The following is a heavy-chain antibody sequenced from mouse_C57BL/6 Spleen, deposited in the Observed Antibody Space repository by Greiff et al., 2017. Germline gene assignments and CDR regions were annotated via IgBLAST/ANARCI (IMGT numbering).Heavy chain of an antibody. J-gene: IGHJ1*03. D-gene: IGHD1-1*02. V-gene: IGHV7-1*01. CDR3: ARDAPGWTWYFDV. CDR2: SRNKANDYTT. Sequence: EVQVVESGGGLVQSGRSLRLSCATSGFTFSDFYMEWVRQAPGKGLEWIAASRNKANDYTTEYSSSVKGRFIVSRDTSQSILYLQMNALGAEDTAIYCCARDAPGWTWYFDVGGTGTTVTVSS. CDR1: GFTFSDFY.